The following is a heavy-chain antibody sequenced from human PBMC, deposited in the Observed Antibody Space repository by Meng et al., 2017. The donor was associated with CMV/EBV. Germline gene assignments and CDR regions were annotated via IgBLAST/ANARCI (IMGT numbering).Heavy chain of an antibody. D-gene: IGHD1-26*01. J-gene: IGHJ5*02. V-gene: IGHV4-38-2*01. Sequence: SETLSLTCAVSGYSISSGYYWGWIRQPPGKGLEWIGSIYHSGTIYHSESTYYNPSLKSRVTISVDTSKNQFSLKLSSVTAADTAVYYCARHPQQGGSYYGLWPVRGGVGVDPWGQGTLVTVSS. CDR1: GYSISSGYY. CDR3: ARHPQQGGSYYGLWPVRGGVGVDP. CDR2: IYHSGTIYHSEST.